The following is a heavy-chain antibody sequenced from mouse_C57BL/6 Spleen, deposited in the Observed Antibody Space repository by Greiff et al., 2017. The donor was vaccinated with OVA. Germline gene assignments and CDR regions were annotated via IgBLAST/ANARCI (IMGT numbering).Heavy chain of an antibody. CDR1: GYTFTSYW. CDR3: ARRVLRWGFAY. V-gene: IGHV1-64*01. D-gene: IGHD1-1*01. CDR2: IHPNSGST. Sequence: VQLQQPGAELVKPGASVKLSCKASGYTFTSYWMHWVKQRPGQGLEWIGMIHPNSGSTNYNEKFKSKATLTVDKSSSTAYMQLSSLTSEDSAVYYCARRVLRWGFAYWGQGTLVTVSA. J-gene: IGHJ3*01.